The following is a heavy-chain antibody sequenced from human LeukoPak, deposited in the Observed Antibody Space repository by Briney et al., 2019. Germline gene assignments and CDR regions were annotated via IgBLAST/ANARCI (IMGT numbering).Heavy chain of an antibody. J-gene: IGHJ4*02. D-gene: IGHD2-15*01. CDR3: ARADCSGGSYYSSY. V-gene: IGHV4-59*01. CDR1: GGSISSYY. Sequence: SETLSLTCTVSGGSISSYYWSWIRQPPGKGLEWIGYIYYSGSTNYNPSLKSRVTISVDTSKNQFSLKLSSVTAADTAVYYCARADCSGGSYYSSYWGQGTLVTVSS. CDR2: IYYSGST.